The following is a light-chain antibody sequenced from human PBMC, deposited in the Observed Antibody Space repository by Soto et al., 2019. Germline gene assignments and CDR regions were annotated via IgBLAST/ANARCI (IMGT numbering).Light chain of an antibody. CDR2: GAS. J-gene: IGKJ4*01. V-gene: IGKV3-15*01. Sequence: EIVMTQSPATLSVSPGEGATLSCRASQTVSSNLAWYQQKPGQAPRLLIYGASTRATGIPARFSGSGSGTEFTLPISSLQSEDCAVYYCHQYNNWPLTFGGGTKVELK. CDR1: QTVSSN. CDR3: HQYNNWPLT.